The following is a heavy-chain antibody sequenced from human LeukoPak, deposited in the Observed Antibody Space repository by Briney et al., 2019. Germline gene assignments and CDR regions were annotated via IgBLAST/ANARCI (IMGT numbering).Heavy chain of an antibody. V-gene: IGHV1-69*04. CDR3: ARGLGYCSSTSCYEGDN. J-gene: IGHJ4*02. D-gene: IGHD2-2*01. CDR2: IIPILGIA. CDR1: GYTFTGYY. Sequence: ASVKVSCKASGYTFTGYYLHWVRQAPGQGLEWMGRIIPILGIANYAQKFQGRVTITADKSTSTAYMELSSLRSEDTAVYYCARGLGYCSSTSCYEGDNWGQGTLVTVSS.